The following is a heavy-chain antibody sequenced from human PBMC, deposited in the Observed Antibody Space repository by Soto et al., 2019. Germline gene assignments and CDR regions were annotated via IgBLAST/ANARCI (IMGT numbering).Heavy chain of an antibody. Sequence: QVQLVQSGAEVKKPGSSVQLSCKTSGGTFRNYAINWVRQAPGQGLEWMGGSILVFGTANYAQTFQGRFTITADESTSTAYMELSSLRSEDTAVYYCAIPLPKQQLVRGAFDHWGQGTLVTVAS. D-gene: IGHD6-13*01. CDR2: SILVFGTA. V-gene: IGHV1-69*01. J-gene: IGHJ4*02. CDR3: AIPLPKQQLVRGAFDH. CDR1: GGTFRNYA.